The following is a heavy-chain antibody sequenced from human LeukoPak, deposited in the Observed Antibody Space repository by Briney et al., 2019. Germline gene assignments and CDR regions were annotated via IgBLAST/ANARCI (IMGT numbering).Heavy chain of an antibody. D-gene: IGHD2-2*01. CDR1: GGFFSGYY. J-gene: IGHJ5*02. CDR3: ARLGIYCSSTSCLNWFDP. CDR2: INHSGST. Sequence: PSETLSLTCAVYGGFFSGYYWSWIRQPPGKGLEWIGEINHSGSTNYNPSLKSRVTISVDTSKNQFSLKLSSVTAADTAVYYCARLGIYCSSTSCLNWFDPWGQGTLVTVSS. V-gene: IGHV4-34*01.